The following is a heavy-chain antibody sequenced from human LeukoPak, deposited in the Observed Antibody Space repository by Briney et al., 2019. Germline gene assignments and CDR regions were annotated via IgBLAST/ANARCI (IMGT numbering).Heavy chain of an antibody. J-gene: IGHJ6*02. V-gene: IGHV4-61*05. D-gene: IGHD1-26*01. CDR3: ARGRSNYYGMDV. CDR2: IYYNGNT. CDR1: GGSISGSYYY. Sequence: PSETLSLTCTVPGGSISGSYYYWGWIRQPPGKGLEWIGYIYYNGNTNYSPSLKSRVTMSVDTSKNLFSLKVSSVTAADTAVYYCARGRSNYYGMDVWGQGTTVTVSS.